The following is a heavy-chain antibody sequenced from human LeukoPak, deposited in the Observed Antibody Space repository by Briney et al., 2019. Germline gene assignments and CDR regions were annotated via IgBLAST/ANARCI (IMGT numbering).Heavy chain of an antibody. CDR1: GFTFSSYS. D-gene: IGHD2-15*01. V-gene: IGHV3-48*01. CDR2: ISSSSSTI. Sequence: GGSLRLSCAASGFTFSSYSMNWVRQAPGKGLEWVSYISSSSSTIYYADSVKGRFTISRDTSNNTLFLQMNSLRAEDTAVYYCAGSGDDWRVQGYWGQGTLVTVSS. J-gene: IGHJ4*02. CDR3: AGSGDDWRVQGY.